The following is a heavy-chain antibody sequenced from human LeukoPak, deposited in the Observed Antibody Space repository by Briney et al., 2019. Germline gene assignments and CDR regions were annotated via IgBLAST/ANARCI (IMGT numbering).Heavy chain of an antibody. CDR1: GGSISSGGYS. Sequence: SQTLSLTCAVSGGSISSGGYSWSWIRQPPGKGLEWIGYIYHSGSTYYNPSLKSRVTISVDTSKNQFSLKLSSVTAADTAVYYCARVDCSSTSCHRNYYYYYGMDVWGQETTVTVSS. CDR2: IYHSGST. V-gene: IGHV4-30-2*01. CDR3: ARVDCSSTSCHRNYYYYYGMDV. J-gene: IGHJ6*02. D-gene: IGHD2-2*01.